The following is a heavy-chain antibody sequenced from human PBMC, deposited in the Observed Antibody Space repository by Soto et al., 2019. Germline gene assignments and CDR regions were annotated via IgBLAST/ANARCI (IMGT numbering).Heavy chain of an antibody. D-gene: IGHD5-18*01. CDR1: LFTFSTYT. CDR3: VRPGRSYSYGPPMHFEY. V-gene: IGHV3-21*01. J-gene: IGHJ4*02. Sequence: PVWSLRLSCPASLFTFSTYTMNWVLQSPFKLLEWFSSMSSTGSYIKYADSVKGRFTISRDNAKNSLFLQMSSLGDEDTATYYCVRPGRSYSYGPPMHFEYWGQGILVTVSS. CDR2: MSSTGSYI.